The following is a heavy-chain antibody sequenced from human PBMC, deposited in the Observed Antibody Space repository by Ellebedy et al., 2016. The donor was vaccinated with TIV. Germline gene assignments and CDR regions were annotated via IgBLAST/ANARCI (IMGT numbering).Heavy chain of an antibody. Sequence: GESLKISXAASGFTFSSYGMHWVRQAPGKGLEWVAVISYDGSNKYYADSVKGRFTISRDNSKNTLYLQMNSLRAEDTAVYYCAKGRGGSPYYGMDVWGQGTTVTVSS. J-gene: IGHJ6*02. CDR3: AKGRGGSPYYGMDV. CDR2: ISYDGSNK. CDR1: GFTFSSYG. D-gene: IGHD2-15*01. V-gene: IGHV3-30*18.